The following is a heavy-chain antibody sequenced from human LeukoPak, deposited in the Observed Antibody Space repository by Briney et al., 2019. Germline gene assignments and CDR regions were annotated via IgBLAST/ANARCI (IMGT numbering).Heavy chain of an antibody. D-gene: IGHD2-8*01. CDR2: INPNSGGT. V-gene: IGHV1-2*02. Sequence: ASVKVSCKASGYTFTGYYMHWVRQAPGQGLEWMGWINPNSGGTNYAQKLQGRVTMTTDTSTSTAYMELRSLRSDDTAVYYCARDFRNGPYYFDYWGQGTLVTVSS. CDR3: ARDFRNGPYYFDY. J-gene: IGHJ4*02. CDR1: GYTFTGYY.